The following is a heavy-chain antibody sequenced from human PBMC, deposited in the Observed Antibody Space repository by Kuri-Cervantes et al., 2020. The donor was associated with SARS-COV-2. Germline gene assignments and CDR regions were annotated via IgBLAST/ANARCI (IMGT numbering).Heavy chain of an antibody. CDR3: ASRVGYCSSTSCYAPYYYGMDV. V-gene: IGHV4-61*01. Sequence: GSLRLSCTVSGGSVSSGSYYWSWIRQPPGKGLEWIGYIHYSGSTNYNPSLKSRVTISVDKSKNQFSLKLSSVTAADTAVYYCASRVGYCSSTSCYAPYYYGMDVWGQGTMVPVSS. CDR1: GGSVSSGSYY. J-gene: IGHJ6*02. CDR2: IHYSGST. D-gene: IGHD2-2*01.